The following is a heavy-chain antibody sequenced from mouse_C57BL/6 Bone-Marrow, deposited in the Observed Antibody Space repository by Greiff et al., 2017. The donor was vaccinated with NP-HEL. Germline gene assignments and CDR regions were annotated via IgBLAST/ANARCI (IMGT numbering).Heavy chain of an antibody. CDR2: LYPGGGYT. CDR1: GYTFTNYW. Sequence: QVQLQQSGAELVRPGTSVKMSCKASGYTFTNYWIGWAKQRPGHGLEWIGDLYPGGGYTNYNEKFKGKATLTADKSSSTAYMQFSSLTSEDSAIYYCAREGNYVAMDYWGQGTSVTVSS. D-gene: IGHD2-1*01. CDR3: AREGNYVAMDY. J-gene: IGHJ4*01. V-gene: IGHV1-63*01.